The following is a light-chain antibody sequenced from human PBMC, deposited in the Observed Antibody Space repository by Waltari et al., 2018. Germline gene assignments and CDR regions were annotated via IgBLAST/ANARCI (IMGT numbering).Light chain of an antibody. J-gene: IGLJ2*01. CDR2: GKN. Sequence: SSELTQDPAVSVALGPTVMLTCQGDSLRSNYASWYQQKPGQAPVLVIYGKNNRPSGIPDRFSVSSSGNTASLTITGAQAEDVADYFCNSRDSGGNHLVFG. V-gene: IGLV3-19*01. CDR3: NSRDSGGNHLV. CDR1: SLRSNY.